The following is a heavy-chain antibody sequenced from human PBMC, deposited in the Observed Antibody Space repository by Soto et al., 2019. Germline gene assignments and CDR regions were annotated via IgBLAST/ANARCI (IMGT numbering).Heavy chain of an antibody. CDR3: ARDVTSNHNCSDL. V-gene: IGHV4-31*02. CDR2: IYYTGRT. CDR1: GGSLKSGGYY. Sequence: QVQLQESGPGLVKPSQTLSLTCTVSGGSLKSGGYYWSWIRQHPGRGLEWIGYIYYTGRTYYNPSLERRVTFSVDTSKIQFSLKLSSVTAPDTAVYYCARDVTSNHNCSDLWGHGTLVTVSS. J-gene: IGHJ5*02. D-gene: IGHD2-2*01.